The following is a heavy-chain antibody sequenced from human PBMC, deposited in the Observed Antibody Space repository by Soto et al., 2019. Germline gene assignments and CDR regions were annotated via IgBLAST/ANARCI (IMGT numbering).Heavy chain of an antibody. CDR2: ISYDGSNK. Sequence: VQLVESGGGVVQPGRSLRLSCAASGFTFSSYAMHWVRQAPGKGLEWVAVISYDGSNKYYADSVKGRFTISRDNSKNTLYLQMNSLRAEDTAVYYCARDGPYYYDSSGYLRGYYYYGMDVWGQGTTVTVSS. CDR3: ARDGPYYYDSSGYLRGYYYYGMDV. CDR1: GFTFSSYA. J-gene: IGHJ6*02. D-gene: IGHD3-22*01. V-gene: IGHV3-30-3*01.